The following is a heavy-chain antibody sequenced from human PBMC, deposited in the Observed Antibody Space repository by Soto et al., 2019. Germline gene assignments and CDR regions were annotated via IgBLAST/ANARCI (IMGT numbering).Heavy chain of an antibody. CDR2: ISGSGDT. Sequence: PGGSLRLSCAASGLTFSNYGMTWVRQAPGKGLEWVSAISGSGDTYNVDSLKGRFTISRDNSKSTLFLQMNNLRDEDTAVYYCATYGGDSGGFEYFKHWGQGTLVTVSS. CDR1: GLTFSNYG. D-gene: IGHD2-21*02. CDR3: ATYGGDSGGFEYFKH. J-gene: IGHJ1*01. V-gene: IGHV3-23*01.